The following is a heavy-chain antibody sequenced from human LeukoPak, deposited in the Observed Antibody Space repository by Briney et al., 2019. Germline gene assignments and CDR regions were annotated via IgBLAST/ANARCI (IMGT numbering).Heavy chain of an antibody. D-gene: IGHD6-13*01. CDR2: IGSSGSTI. V-gene: IGHV3-11*01. CDR3: ARDMYSSSWYYGMDV. J-gene: IGHJ6*02. Sequence: GGSLRLSCAASGFTFSDYFMSWVRQAPGKGLEWVSYIGSSGSTIDYADSVKGRFTISRDNAKNSLYLQMNSLRAEDTAVYYCARDMYSSSWYYGMDVWGQGTTVTVSS. CDR1: GFTFSDYF.